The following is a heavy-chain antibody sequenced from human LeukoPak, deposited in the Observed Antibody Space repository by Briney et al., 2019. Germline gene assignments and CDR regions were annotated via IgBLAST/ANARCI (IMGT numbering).Heavy chain of an antibody. Sequence: GGSLRLSCAASGFIFSSYGMHWVRQAPGKGLEWAAFIRDDGSKEYYADSVKGRFTISRDNSKNTLFLQMNSLTAEDTAVYYCAKDANTGWSYFDYWGQGTLVTVSS. V-gene: IGHV3-30*02. D-gene: IGHD6-19*01. CDR3: AKDANTGWSYFDY. CDR1: GFIFSSYG. J-gene: IGHJ4*02. CDR2: IRDDGSKE.